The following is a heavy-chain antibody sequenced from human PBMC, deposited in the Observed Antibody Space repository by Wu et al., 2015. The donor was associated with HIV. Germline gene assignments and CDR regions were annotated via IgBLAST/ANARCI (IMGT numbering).Heavy chain of an antibody. D-gene: IGHD6-19*01. J-gene: IGHJ4*02. CDR3: ARVSILQIAVAGTLFDY. CDR1: RYTFTGYY. Sequence: QVQLVQSGAEVKKPGASVKVSCKASRYTFTGYYMHWVRQAPGQGLEWMGWMNPNSGATSFAPKFQDRVTMTRDTSISTAYLELSRLMSDDTAVYYCARVSILQIAVAGTLFDYWGQGTLVTVSS. V-gene: IGHV1-2*02. CDR2: MNPNSGAT.